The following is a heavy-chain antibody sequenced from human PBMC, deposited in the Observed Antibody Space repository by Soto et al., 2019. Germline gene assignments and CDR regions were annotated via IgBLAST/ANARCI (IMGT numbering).Heavy chain of an antibody. Sequence: SETLSLTCNVSGGPTSGDYYWTWIRQPPGKGLEWIGYIFYSGSTYYNPSLKSRVTMSVDTSKNQFSLRLSSVTAADTAVYYCVREGVGIDSSGYPSRYFDFWGQGILVTVSS. V-gene: IGHV4-30-4*01. CDR1: GGPTSGDYY. D-gene: IGHD3-22*01. CDR2: IFYSGST. CDR3: VREGVGIDSSGYPSRYFDF. J-gene: IGHJ4*02.